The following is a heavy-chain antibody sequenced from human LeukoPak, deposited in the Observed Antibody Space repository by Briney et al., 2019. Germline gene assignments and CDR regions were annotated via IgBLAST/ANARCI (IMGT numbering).Heavy chain of an antibody. V-gene: IGHV1-3*03. J-gene: IGHJ5*02. CDR3: ARSRGYSYGPFDP. CDR2: VNAGNGNT. CDR1: GYTFTSYA. D-gene: IGHD5-18*01. Sequence: ASVKVSCKASGYTFTSYAMHWVRQAPGQRLEWMGWVNAGNGNTKYSQEFQGRVTITGDTSASTAYMELSSLRSEDMAVYYCARSRGYSYGPFDPWGQGTLVTVSS.